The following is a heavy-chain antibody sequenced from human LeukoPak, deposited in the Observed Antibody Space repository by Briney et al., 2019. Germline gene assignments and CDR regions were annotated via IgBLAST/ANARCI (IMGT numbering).Heavy chain of an antibody. Sequence: APVKVSCKASGYTFTSYGISWVRQAPGQGLEWMGWVSAYNGNTNYAQKLQGRVTMTTDTSTSTAYMELRSLRSDDTAVYYCSTIIAAAGKRYFQHWGQGTLVTVSS. D-gene: IGHD6-13*01. CDR1: GYTFTSYG. J-gene: IGHJ1*01. V-gene: IGHV1-18*01. CDR2: VSAYNGNT. CDR3: STIIAAAGKRYFQH.